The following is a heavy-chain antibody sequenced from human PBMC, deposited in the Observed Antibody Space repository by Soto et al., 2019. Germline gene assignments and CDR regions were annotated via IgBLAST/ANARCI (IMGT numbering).Heavy chain of an antibody. D-gene: IGHD6-19*01. Sequence: QVQLQESGPGLVKPSGTLSLTCAVSSGSISSSNWWSWVRQPPGKGREWIGEIYHSGSTNYNPSLKSRVTISVDKSKNQFSLKLSSVTAADTAVYYCARDPGGSGWYSIGRFDYWGQGTLVTVSS. V-gene: IGHV4-4*02. CDR3: ARDPGGSGWYSIGRFDY. CDR2: IYHSGST. J-gene: IGHJ4*02. CDR1: SGSISSSNW.